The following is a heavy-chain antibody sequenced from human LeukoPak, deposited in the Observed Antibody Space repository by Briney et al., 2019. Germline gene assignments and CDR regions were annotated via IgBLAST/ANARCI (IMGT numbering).Heavy chain of an antibody. V-gene: IGHV4-39*01. D-gene: IGHD1-1*01. CDR3: ASGTGPFDY. J-gene: IGHJ4*02. CDR1: GGSISSTSYY. Sequence: SEILSLTCTVSGGSISSTSYYWGWIRQPPGKGLEWIGSIYYSGSTYYNPSLKSRVTISVDTSKNQFSLKLSSVTAADTAVYYCASGTGPFDYWGQGTLVTVSS. CDR2: IYYSGST.